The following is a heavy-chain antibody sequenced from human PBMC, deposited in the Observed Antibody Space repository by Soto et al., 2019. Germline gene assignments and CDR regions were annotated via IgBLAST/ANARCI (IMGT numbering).Heavy chain of an antibody. Sequence: SETLSLTCPVYGGSFSVFYWSWIRQPPGTGLEWLGEINHSGSTNHNPSLKSRVTISVDTFKNQLSLKLSSVTAADTAVYFCARHYLQKASARENAFDSWGQGRMVAVSS. D-gene: IGHD1-26*01. CDR1: GGSFSVFY. V-gene: IGHV4-34*01. CDR2: INHSGST. CDR3: ARHYLQKASARENAFDS. J-gene: IGHJ3*02.